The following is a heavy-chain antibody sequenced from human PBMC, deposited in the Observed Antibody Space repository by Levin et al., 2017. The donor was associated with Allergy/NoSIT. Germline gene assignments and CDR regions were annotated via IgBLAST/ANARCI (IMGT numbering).Heavy chain of an antibody. CDR3: AKGGRSSGSFGD. D-gene: IGHD1-26*01. J-gene: IGHJ4*02. CDR2: VSGSGVSI. Sequence: GGSLRLSCAASGFTFSSYAMSWVRQAPGKGLEWVSGVSGSGVSIYYADSVKGRFTISRDNSKNTLFLQMNSLRAEDSAVYYCAKGGRSSGSFGDWGQGILVTVSS. V-gene: IGHV3-23*01. CDR1: GFTFSSYA.